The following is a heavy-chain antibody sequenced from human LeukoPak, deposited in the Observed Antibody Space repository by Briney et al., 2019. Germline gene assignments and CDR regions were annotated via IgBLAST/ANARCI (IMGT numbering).Heavy chain of an antibody. J-gene: IGHJ6*02. D-gene: IGHD2-15*01. CDR2: ISYDGRNK. V-gene: IGHV3-30*18. CDR3: AKDRHCSGGGCYPGPYYYGMDV. Sequence: GRSLRLSCAASGFTFSSYGMHWVRQAPGKGLEWVAVISYDGRNKYYADSVKGRFTISRDNSKNTLYLQMNSLRAEDTTVYYCAKDRHCSGGGCYPGPYYYGMDVWGQGTTVTVSS. CDR1: GFTFSSYG.